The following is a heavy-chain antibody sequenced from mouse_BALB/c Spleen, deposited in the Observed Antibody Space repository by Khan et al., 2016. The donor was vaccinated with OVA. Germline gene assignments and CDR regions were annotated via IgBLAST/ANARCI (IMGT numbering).Heavy chain of an antibody. CDR1: GFSLTDYA. J-gene: IGHJ4*01. CDR2: IWGGGSK. CDR3: AKDPPYYAMDY. Sequence: VQLVESGPGLVAPSQSLSITCTVSGFSLTDYAVSWIRQPPGKGLEWLGVIWGGGSKYYNSALKSRLSISKDNSKSQVFLKMNSLHTDDTAVEYWAKDPPYYAMDYWGQGTSVTVSS. V-gene: IGHV2-6-5*01.